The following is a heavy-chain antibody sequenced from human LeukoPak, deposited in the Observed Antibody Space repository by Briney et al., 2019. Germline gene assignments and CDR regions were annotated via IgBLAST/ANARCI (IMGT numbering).Heavy chain of an antibody. CDR2: IIPIFGTA. CDR3: ARGPTCRDGYKYFDY. CDR1: GGTFSSYA. D-gene: IGHD5-24*01. J-gene: IGHJ4*02. Sequence: GSSVKVSCKASGGTFSSYAISWVRQAPGQGLEWMGGIIPIFGTANYAQKFQGRVTITTDESTSTAYMELSSLRSEDTAVYYCARGPTCRDGYKYFDYWGQGTLVTVSS. V-gene: IGHV1-69*05.